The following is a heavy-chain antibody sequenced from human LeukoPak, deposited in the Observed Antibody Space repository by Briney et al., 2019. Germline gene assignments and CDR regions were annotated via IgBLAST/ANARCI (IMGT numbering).Heavy chain of an antibody. D-gene: IGHD3-10*01. V-gene: IGHV4-59*01. CDR2: IHYSGST. CDR3: ARSRITMVRGAPDYYYYMDV. Sequence: SETLSLTCTVSGGSISSYYWSWIRQPPGKGLEWIGYIHYSGSTNYNPSLKSRVTISVDTSKNQFSLKLSSVTAADTAVYYCARSRITMVRGAPDYYYYMDVWGKGTTVTVSS. CDR1: GGSISSYY. J-gene: IGHJ6*03.